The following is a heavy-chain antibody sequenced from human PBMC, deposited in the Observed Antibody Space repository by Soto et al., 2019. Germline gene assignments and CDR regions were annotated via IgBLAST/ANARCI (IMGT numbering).Heavy chain of an antibody. V-gene: IGHV4-38-2*01. D-gene: IGHD2-15*01. CDR3: ARSGGSAGWFDP. CDR1: GYSITTGYY. Sequence: SETLSLTCVVSGYSITTGYYWGWIRQPPGKGLEWIGSISHSGTTFYSSSLKSRVTISKDASKNQFSLKVNSVIAADAAVYYCARSGGSAGWFDPWGPGSLVTVSS. CDR2: ISHSGTT. J-gene: IGHJ5*02.